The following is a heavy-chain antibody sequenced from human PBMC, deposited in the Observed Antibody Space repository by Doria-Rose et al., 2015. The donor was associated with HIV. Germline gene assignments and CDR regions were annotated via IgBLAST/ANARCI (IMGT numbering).Heavy chain of an antibody. V-gene: IGHV2-26*01. CDR1: GVSLSSPGMG. D-gene: IGHD6-13*01. CDR2: IFSDDER. J-gene: IGHJ4*02. CDR3: ARIKSSRWYHKYYFDF. Sequence: QVQLVQSGPVLVKPTETLTLTCTVSGVSLSSPGMGVSWIRQPSGKALEWLANIFSDDERSYKTSLKSRLTISRGTSKSQVVLTMTDMDPVDTATCYCARIKSSRWYHKYYFDFWGQGTLVIVSA.